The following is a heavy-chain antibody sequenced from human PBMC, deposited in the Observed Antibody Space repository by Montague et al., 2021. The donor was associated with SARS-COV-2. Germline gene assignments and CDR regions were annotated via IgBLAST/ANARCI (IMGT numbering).Heavy chain of an antibody. D-gene: IGHD6-25*01. V-gene: IGHV4-34*12. CDR3: ARPVRMSWQRFEY. Sequence: SETLSLTCTVSGVVELRRRSEEHTSELQSLAEFVCRLLLEKKTNYNPSLKSRLTISVDISKNQFSLNLESVTAADTAVYYCARPVRMSWQRFEYWGQGTLVTVSS. J-gene: IGHJ4*02. CDR1: GVVELRRR. CDR2: LLEKKT.